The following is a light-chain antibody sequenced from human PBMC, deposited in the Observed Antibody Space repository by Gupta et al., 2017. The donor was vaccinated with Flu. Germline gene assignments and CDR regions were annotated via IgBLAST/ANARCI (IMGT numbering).Light chain of an antibody. CDR1: QSLLYSSNNKNY. J-gene: IGKJ4*01. CDR3: QQYDSTPLT. CDR2: WAS. Sequence: EIVMTQSPDSLAVSLGEGATINCKSSQSLLYSSNNKNYLAWYQQKPGQPPKLLIYWASTRESGVPDRFSGSGSGTHFTLTISSLQAEDVAVYYCQQYDSTPLTFGGGTRVESK. V-gene: IGKV4-1*01.